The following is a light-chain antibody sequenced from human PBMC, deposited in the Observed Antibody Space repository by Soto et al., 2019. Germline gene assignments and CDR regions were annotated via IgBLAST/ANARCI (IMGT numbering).Light chain of an antibody. CDR2: GAS. V-gene: IGKV3-20*01. Sequence: IVLTQSPGTLSLSPGERATLSCRASRSVSSRYLAWYQQKPGQAPRLLIYGASSRATGIPDRFSGSGSGTDFSLTISRLEPEDFAVYYCQQYGSSPPYTFGQGTKLEIK. CDR3: QQYGSSPPYT. CDR1: RSVSSRY. J-gene: IGKJ2*01.